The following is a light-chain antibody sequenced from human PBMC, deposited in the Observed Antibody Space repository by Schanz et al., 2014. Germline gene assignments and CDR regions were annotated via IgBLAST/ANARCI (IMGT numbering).Light chain of an antibody. CDR1: SSNIGAGYD. CDR3: AAWDDSLSAWL. CDR2: GNT. V-gene: IGLV1-40*01. J-gene: IGLJ3*02. Sequence: QSVLTHPPSFSGAPGQRVTISCAGISSNIGAGYDVHWYQQLPGTAPKLLIYGNTNRPSGVPDRFSGSKSGTSASLAISGLQSEDEADYYCAAWDDSLSAWLFGGGTKLTVL.